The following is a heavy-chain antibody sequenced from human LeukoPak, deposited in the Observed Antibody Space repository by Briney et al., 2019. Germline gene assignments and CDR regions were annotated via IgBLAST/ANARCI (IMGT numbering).Heavy chain of an antibody. V-gene: IGHV3-30*02. J-gene: IGHJ1*01. Sequence: GGSLRLSCAASGFTFSSYGMHWVRQAPGKGLEWVAVIWYDGSNKYYADSVKGRFTISRDNSKNTLYLQMNSLRAEDTAVYYCAKGARSSGWYVNFQHWGQGTLVTVSS. CDR3: AKGARSSGWYVNFQH. D-gene: IGHD6-19*01. CDR2: IWYDGSNK. CDR1: GFTFSSYG.